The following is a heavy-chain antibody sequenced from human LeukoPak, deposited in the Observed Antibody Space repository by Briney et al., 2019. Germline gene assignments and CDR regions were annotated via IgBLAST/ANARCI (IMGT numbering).Heavy chain of an antibody. CDR1: EFTFSDYS. Sequence: GGSLRLSCAVSEFTFSDYSMTWVRQAPGKGLEWLSYISSSSSFIYYADSVKGRFTISRDNARNSLHLQMNSLRAEDTAVYYCARDGYSSSSFDYWGQGTLVTVSS. CDR2: ISSSSSFI. D-gene: IGHD6-6*01. J-gene: IGHJ4*02. CDR3: ARDGYSSSSFDY. V-gene: IGHV3-48*01.